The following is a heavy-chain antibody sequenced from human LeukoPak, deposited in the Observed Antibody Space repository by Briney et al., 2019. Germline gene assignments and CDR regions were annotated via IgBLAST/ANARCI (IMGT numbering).Heavy chain of an antibody. CDR3: ARGSSGRYFAFIDY. D-gene: IGHD1-26*01. Sequence: GGSLRLSCAASGFTFSSYGMSWVRQAPGKGLEWVSAISGSGGSTYYADSVKGRFTISRDNAKNSLYLQMNSLRVEDTAVYYCARGSSGRYFAFIDYWGQGILVTVSS. CDR1: GFTFSSYG. J-gene: IGHJ4*02. V-gene: IGHV3-23*01. CDR2: ISGSGGST.